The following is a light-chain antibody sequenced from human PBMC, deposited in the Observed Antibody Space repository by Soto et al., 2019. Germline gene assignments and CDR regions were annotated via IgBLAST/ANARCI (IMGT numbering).Light chain of an antibody. CDR3: QQYNNWPFS. V-gene: IGKV3-15*01. CDR1: QSVRSN. Sequence: EIVMTQSPATLSVSPGDRATLSCRANQSVRSNLAWYQQRPGQAPRLLIYGASTRAAGVPARFSGSGSGTEFTLTISSLQSEDFAVYFCQQYNNWPFSFGQGTRLEIK. J-gene: IGKJ5*01. CDR2: GAS.